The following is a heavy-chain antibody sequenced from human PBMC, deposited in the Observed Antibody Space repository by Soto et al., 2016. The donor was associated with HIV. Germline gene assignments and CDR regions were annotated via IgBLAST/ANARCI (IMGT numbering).Heavy chain of an antibody. D-gene: IGHD3-9*01. CDR1: GYTFTAYS. CDR2: INPNNGAT. J-gene: IGHJ4*02. CDR3: TRRAVRHFDWNPRGYFDY. V-gene: IGHV1-2*02. Sequence: QVQLVQSGAEVKKPGASVKVSCEPSGYTFTAYSVHWVRQAPGQGLEWMGGINPNNGATSYAQKFDGRVTTTRDTSINTAFMDLSGLTSDDTAVYYCTRRAVRHFDWNPRGYFDYWGQGVQVTVSS.